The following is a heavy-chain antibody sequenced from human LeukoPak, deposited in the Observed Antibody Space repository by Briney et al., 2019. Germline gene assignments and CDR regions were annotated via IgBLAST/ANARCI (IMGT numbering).Heavy chain of an antibody. D-gene: IGHD3-10*01. CDR1: GFTFSSYS. J-gene: IGHJ3*02. Sequence: PGGSLRLSCAASGFTFSSYSMNWVRQAPGKGLEWVSYISSSSSTIYYADSVKGRFTISRDNSKNTLYLQMNSLRAEDTAVYYCARTRGEAAFDIWGQGTMVTVSS. CDR3: ARTRGEAAFDI. V-gene: IGHV3-48*01. CDR2: ISSSSSTI.